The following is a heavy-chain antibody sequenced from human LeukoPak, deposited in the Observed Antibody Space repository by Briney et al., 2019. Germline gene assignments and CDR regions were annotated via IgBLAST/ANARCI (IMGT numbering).Heavy chain of an antibody. CDR2: IYYSGST. Sequence: PSETLSLTCTVSGGSISSYYWSWIRQPPGKGLEWIGYIYYSGSTNYNPSLKSRVTISVDTSKNQFSLKLSSVTAADTAVYYCASLWFGELSPWFDPWGQGTLVTVSS. CDR1: GGSISSYY. V-gene: IGHV4-59*01. D-gene: IGHD3-10*01. J-gene: IGHJ5*02. CDR3: ASLWFGELSPWFDP.